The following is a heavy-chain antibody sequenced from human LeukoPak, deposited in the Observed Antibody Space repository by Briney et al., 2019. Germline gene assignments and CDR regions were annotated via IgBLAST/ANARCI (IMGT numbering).Heavy chain of an antibody. V-gene: IGHV3-23*01. CDR1: GFTFSSYA. J-gene: IGHJ4*02. CDR3: AKIEYGDYPRTNGPFDY. CDR2: ISGSGGST. Sequence: HPGGSLRLSCAASGFTFSSYAMSWVRQAPGKGLEWVSAISGSGGSTYYADSVKGRFTISRDNSKNTLYLQMNSLRAEDTAVYYCAKIEYGDYPRTNGPFDYWGQGTLVTVSS. D-gene: IGHD4-17*01.